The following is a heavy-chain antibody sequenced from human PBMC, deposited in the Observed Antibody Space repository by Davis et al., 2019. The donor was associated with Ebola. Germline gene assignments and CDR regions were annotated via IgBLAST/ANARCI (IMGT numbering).Heavy chain of an antibody. CDR2: INPHSGDT. Sequence: ASVKVSCKASGYTFTDYYMHWVRQAPGQGLEWMGRINPHSGDTNYAQKFQGRVTMTRDTSMNTAYMELTRLTSDDTAVYFCARDLQWQDRIDYWGRGTPVTVSS. J-gene: IGHJ4*02. CDR3: ARDLQWQDRIDY. CDR1: GYTFTDYY. V-gene: IGHV1-2*06. D-gene: IGHD6-19*01.